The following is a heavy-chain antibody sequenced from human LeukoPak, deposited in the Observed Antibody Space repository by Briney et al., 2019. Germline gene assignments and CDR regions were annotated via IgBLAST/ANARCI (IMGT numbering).Heavy chain of an antibody. J-gene: IGHJ4*02. V-gene: IGHV3-74*01. CDR1: GFTLSSYW. CDR3: AGELSSGY. Sequence: RGSPRLFCAASGFTLSSYWMNWVRQAPGKGLVWVSGISSDGSSTIYADSVKGRFTISRDNAKNTLHLQMNSLRVEDTAVYYCAGELSSGYWGKRTLVTVSS. CDR2: ISSDGSST. D-gene: IGHD2/OR15-2a*01.